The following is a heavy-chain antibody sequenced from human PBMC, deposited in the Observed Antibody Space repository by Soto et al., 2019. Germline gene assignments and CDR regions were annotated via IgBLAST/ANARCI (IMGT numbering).Heavy chain of an antibody. Sequence: PGGSLRLSCAASGFTFSSYSMNWVRQAPGKGLEWVSYISSSSTIYYADSVKGRFTISRDNAKNSLYLQMNSLRDEDTAVYYCASTCKRYSSSWENYFAYGGQGTLVTVSS. CDR2: ISSSSTI. D-gene: IGHD6-13*01. V-gene: IGHV3-48*02. CDR3: ASTCKRYSSSWENYFAY. J-gene: IGHJ4*02. CDR1: GFTFSSYS.